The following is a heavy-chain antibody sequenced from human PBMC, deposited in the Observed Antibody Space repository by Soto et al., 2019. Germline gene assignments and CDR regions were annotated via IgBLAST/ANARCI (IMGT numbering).Heavy chain of an antibody. CDR2: ISGSGGST. V-gene: IGHV3-23*01. J-gene: IGHJ4*02. CDR1: GFTFSSDA. D-gene: IGHD4-17*01. CDR3: AKSVLRSGRSNFDY. Sequence: EVQLLESGGGLVQPGGSLRLSCAASGFTFSSDAMSWVRQAPGKGLEWVSAISGSGGSTYYADSVKGRFTISRDNSKNQRYLQMNSLRANDTAVYYCAKSVLRSGRSNFDYWGQGTLVTVSS.